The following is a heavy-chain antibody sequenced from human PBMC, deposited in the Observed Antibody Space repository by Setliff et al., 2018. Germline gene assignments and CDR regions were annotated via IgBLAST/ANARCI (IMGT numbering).Heavy chain of an antibody. CDR1: GYSFTSYW. CDR2: ISPGDSDT. CDR3: ARKLWSSGWIDAFDI. D-gene: IGHD6-19*01. Sequence: GESLKISCKGSGYSFTSYWIGWVRQMPGKGLEWMGIISPGDSDTRYSPSFQGQVTISVDKSINTAYLQWSSLKASDTAMYYCARKLWSSGWIDAFDIWGQGTMVTVS. J-gene: IGHJ3*02. V-gene: IGHV5-51*01.